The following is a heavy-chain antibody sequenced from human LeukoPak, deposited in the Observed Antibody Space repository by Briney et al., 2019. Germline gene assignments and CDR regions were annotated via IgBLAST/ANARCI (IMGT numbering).Heavy chain of an antibody. Sequence: ASVTVSCKASGGTFSSYAISWVRQAPGQGLEWMGRIIPILGIANYAQKFQGRVTITADKSTSTAYMELSSLRSEDTAVYYCARVPVPWYFDYWGQGTQVTVSS. CDR1: GGTFSSYA. CDR2: IIPILGIA. V-gene: IGHV1-69*04. CDR3: ARVPVPWYFDY. J-gene: IGHJ4*02.